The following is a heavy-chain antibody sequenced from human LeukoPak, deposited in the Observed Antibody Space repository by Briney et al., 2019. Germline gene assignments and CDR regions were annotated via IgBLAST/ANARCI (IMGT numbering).Heavy chain of an antibody. Sequence: SETLSLTCAVYGGSFSGYYWSWIRQPPGKGLEWTGEINHSGSGNYNPSLKSRVTISVDTSKNQFSLKLSSVTAADTAVYYCARGPLAAAGTLTYYYYGMDVWGQGTTVTVSS. CDR1: GGSFSGYY. D-gene: IGHD6-13*01. V-gene: IGHV4-34*01. CDR3: ARGPLAAAGTLTYYYYGMDV. J-gene: IGHJ6*02. CDR2: INHSGSG.